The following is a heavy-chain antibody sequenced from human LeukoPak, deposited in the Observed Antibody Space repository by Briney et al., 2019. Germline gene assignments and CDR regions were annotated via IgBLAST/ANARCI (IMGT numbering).Heavy chain of an antibody. CDR2: ISGYNGNT. CDR3: ARDSSSWLHGN. CDR1: GYTFTSYG. D-gene: IGHD6-13*01. Sequence: ASVKVSCKASGYTFTSYGISWVRQAPGQGLKWMGWISGYNGNTNYAQKFQDRVVIPTDTSTSTVYMELRSLRSDDTAVYYCARDSSSWLHGNWGQGTLVTVSS. V-gene: IGHV1-18*01. J-gene: IGHJ4*02.